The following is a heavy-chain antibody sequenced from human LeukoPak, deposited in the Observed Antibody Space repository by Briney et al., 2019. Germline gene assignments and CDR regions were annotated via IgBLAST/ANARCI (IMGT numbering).Heavy chain of an antibody. Sequence: PGGSLRLSCAASGFTFSNVWMTWVRQAPGTGLECIGRIKSKDVGGTTDYAAPVKGRFTISRDDSKNTVYLQMNGLETEDTAVYYCSTDFSGGYFGSWGQGTLVTVSS. CDR2: IKSKDVGGTT. V-gene: IGHV3-15*01. CDR3: STDFSGGYFGS. J-gene: IGHJ4*02. CDR1: GFTFSNVW. D-gene: IGHD1-26*01.